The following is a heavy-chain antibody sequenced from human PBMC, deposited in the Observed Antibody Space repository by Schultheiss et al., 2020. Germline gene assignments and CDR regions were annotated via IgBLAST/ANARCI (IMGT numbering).Heavy chain of an antibody. CDR3: ARGPRYCSSTSCYRRNYYYCGMDV. D-gene: IGHD2-2*02. Sequence: SETLSLTCTVSGGSISSGGYYWNFIRQPPGKGLEWIGEVNPGGSTNYNPSLKSRVTISVDTSKNQFSLKLSSVTAADTAVYYCARGPRYCSSTSCYRRNYYYCGMDVWGQGTTVTVSS. CDR1: GGSISSGGYY. V-gene: IGHV4-39*07. CDR2: VNPGGST. J-gene: IGHJ6*02.